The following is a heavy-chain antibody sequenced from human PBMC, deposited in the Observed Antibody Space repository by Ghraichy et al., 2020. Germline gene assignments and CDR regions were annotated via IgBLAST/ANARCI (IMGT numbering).Heavy chain of an antibody. D-gene: IGHD2-21*01. J-gene: IGHJ6*02. CDR3: ARLGGLWPQSYYYGMDV. CDR2: IYTSGST. V-gene: IGHV4-4*09. Sequence: SQTLSLTCTVSGGSISSYYWSWIRQPPGKGLEWIGYIYTSGSTNYNPSLKSRVTISVDTSKNQFSLKLSSVTAADTAVYYCARLGGLWPQSYYYGMDVWGQGTTVTVSS. CDR1: GGSISSYY.